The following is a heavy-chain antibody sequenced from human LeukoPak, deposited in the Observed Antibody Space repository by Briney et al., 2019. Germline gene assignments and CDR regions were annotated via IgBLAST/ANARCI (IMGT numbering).Heavy chain of an antibody. Sequence: GGSLRLSCAASGLTFSSHWMNWVRQAPGKGLEWVSSISSSSSYIYYADSVKGRFTISRDNAKNSLYLQMNSLRAEDTAVYYCASYTLGYCSSTSCYAYWGQGTLVTVSS. CDR2: ISSSSSYI. J-gene: IGHJ4*02. D-gene: IGHD2-2*01. CDR1: GLTFSSHW. CDR3: ASYTLGYCSSTSCYAY. V-gene: IGHV3-21*01.